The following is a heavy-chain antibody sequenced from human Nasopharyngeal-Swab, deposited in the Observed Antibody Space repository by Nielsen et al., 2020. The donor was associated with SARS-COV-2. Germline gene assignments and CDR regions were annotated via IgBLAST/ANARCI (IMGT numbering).Heavy chain of an antibody. Sequence: WVRQAPGQGLEWMGIINPSGGSTSYAQKSQGRVTMTRDTSTSTVYMELSSLRSEDTAVYYCARGRDCTNGVCYAGGTDAFDIWGQGTMVTVSS. CDR3: ARGRDCTNGVCYAGGTDAFDI. V-gene: IGHV1-46*01. CDR2: INPSGGST. J-gene: IGHJ3*02. D-gene: IGHD2-8*01.